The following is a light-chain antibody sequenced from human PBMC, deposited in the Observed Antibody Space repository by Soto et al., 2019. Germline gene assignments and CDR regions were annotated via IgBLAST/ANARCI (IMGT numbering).Light chain of an antibody. CDR2: DVS. CDR1: SSDVGGYNY. Sequence: QSVLTQPASVSGSPGQSITISCTGTSSDVGGYNYVSWYQQHPVKAPKLMIYDVSNRPSGVSNRFSGSKSGNTASLTISGRQAEDEADYYCSSYTSSSPGVFGGGTKLTVL. CDR3: SSYTSSSPGV. V-gene: IGLV2-14*01. J-gene: IGLJ3*02.